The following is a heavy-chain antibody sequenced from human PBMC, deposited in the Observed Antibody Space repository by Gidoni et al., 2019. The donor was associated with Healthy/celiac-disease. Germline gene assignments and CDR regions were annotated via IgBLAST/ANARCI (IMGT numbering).Heavy chain of an antibody. J-gene: IGHJ1*01. CDR1: GGTFSSYA. D-gene: IGHD2-15*01. Sequence: QVHLVQSGAEVKTPGSSVQVSCKASGGTFSSYAISWVRQAPGQGLEWMGGIIPILGIANYAQKCKGRVTITADKSTSTAYMELSSLRSEDTVVYYCARDWVEHPRRYFQHWGQGTLVTVSS. CDR3: ARDWVEHPRRYFQH. CDR2: IIPILGIA. V-gene: IGHV1-69*10.